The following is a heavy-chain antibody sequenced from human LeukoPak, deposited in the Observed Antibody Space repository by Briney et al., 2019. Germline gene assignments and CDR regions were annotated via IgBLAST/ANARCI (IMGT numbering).Heavy chain of an antibody. CDR1: GGSISSYY. CDR2: IYFSGST. V-gene: IGHV4-59*01. D-gene: IGHD2-2*01. CDR3: ARDYCSSTSCHAAKNWFDP. Sequence: PSETLSLTCTVSGGSISSYYWSWIRQPPGKGLEWIGSIYFSGSTNYNPSLKSRVTISVDTSKKQFSLKLISLTAADTAKCYCARDYCSSTSCHAAKNWFDPWGQGTLVTVSS. J-gene: IGHJ5*02.